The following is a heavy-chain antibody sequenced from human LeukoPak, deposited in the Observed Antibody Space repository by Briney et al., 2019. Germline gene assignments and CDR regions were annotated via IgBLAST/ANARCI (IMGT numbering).Heavy chain of an antibody. V-gene: IGHV1-18*01. Sequence: ASVTVSCNASGYTFSSYGINWVRQAPGQGLEWLGRISPHNGNTNYAQTLQGRVTVTTDTSTETVYMELRSLRSDDTAVYYCARDAGPILHPFDYWGQGTLVTVSS. D-gene: IGHD3-3*02. CDR2: ISPHNGNT. CDR3: ARDAGPILHPFDY. J-gene: IGHJ4*02. CDR1: GYTFSSYG.